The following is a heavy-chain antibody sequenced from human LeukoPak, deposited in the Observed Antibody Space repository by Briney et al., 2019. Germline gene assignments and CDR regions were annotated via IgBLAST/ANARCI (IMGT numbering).Heavy chain of an antibody. CDR1: GGSFSGYY. Sequence: SETLSLTCAVYGGSFSGYYWSWIRQPPGKGLEWIGEINHSGSTNYNPSLKTRVTTSVDTTKTHSPLKLSSVTAADTAVYYCARAGATAWFDPWGQGTLVTVSS. CDR3: ARAGATAWFDP. CDR2: INHSGST. V-gene: IGHV4-34*01. J-gene: IGHJ5*02. D-gene: IGHD1-26*01.